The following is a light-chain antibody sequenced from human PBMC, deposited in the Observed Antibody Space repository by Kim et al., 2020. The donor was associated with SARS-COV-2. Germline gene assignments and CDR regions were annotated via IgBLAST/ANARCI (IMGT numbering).Light chain of an antibody. CDR2: AAS. CDR1: QSVHNNY. V-gene: IGKV3-20*01. Sequence: LSPRERATLSCRASQSVHNNYLAWYQQMPGQAPRLLIYAASTRATGIPDRFSGSGSGTDFTLTISRLEPADFAVYYCQQYGTSRTFGQGTKVDIK. J-gene: IGKJ1*01. CDR3: QQYGTSRT.